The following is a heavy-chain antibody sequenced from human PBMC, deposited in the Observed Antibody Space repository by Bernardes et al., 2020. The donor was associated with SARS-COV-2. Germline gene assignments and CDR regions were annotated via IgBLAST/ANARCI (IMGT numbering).Heavy chain of an antibody. V-gene: IGHV1-2*02. Sequence: VSETVSCKASGYTFTGYYIHWARHAPGHVLEWMGWINPNSGGTIYAQKFQGRVTMTRDTSISTAYMELSRLRSDDTAMYYCALPPSNYDRYGMDVWGQGTTVTVSS. J-gene: IGHJ6*02. CDR1: GYTFTGYY. D-gene: IGHD3-22*01. CDR2: INPNSGGT. CDR3: ALPPSNYDRYGMDV.